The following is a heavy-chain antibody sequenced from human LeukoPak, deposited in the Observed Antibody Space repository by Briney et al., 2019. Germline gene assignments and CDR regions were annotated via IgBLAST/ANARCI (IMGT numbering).Heavy chain of an antibody. V-gene: IGHV4-38-2*02. CDR1: GYSISSGYY. D-gene: IGHD6-13*01. Sequence: SETLSLTCTVSGYSISSGYYWGWIRQPPGKGLEWIGSIYHSGSTYYNPSLKSRVTISVDTSKNQFSLKVISVTAADTAVYYCARGVIAAGGNDFDYWGQGTLVTVSS. CDR3: ARGVIAAGGNDFDY. J-gene: IGHJ4*02. CDR2: IYHSGST.